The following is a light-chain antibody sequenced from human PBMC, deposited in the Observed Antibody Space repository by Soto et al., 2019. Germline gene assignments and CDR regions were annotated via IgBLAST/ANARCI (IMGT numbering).Light chain of an antibody. CDR1: QSVLYSSNNKNY. CDR2: WAS. J-gene: IGKJ4*01. Sequence: DIVMTQSPDSLAVSLGERATINCKSSQSVLYSSNNKNYLAWYQQKPGQPPKLLIYWASTRESGVPERFSGSGSGTDFTLTISSLQAEDLAVYYCQQYYSTPLTFGGGTKVEIK. V-gene: IGKV4-1*01. CDR3: QQYYSTPLT.